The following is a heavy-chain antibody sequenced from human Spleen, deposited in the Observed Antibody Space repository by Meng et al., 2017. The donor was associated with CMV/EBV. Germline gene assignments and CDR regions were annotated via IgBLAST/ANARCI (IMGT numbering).Heavy chain of an antibody. CDR1: GYTFSSFG. J-gene: IGHJ2*01. Sequence: SCKASGYTFSSFGISWVRQAPGQGLEWMGWISAYSGNADYAQKFQGRVTMTTDASTTTAYMDLTSLRSDDTAVYFCARDPGVGVFDLWGRGTLVTVSS. CDR3: ARDPGVGVFDL. V-gene: IGHV1-18*01. D-gene: IGHD3-10*01. CDR2: ISAYSGNA.